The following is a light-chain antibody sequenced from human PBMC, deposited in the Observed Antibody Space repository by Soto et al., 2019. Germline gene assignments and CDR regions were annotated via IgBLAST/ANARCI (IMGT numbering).Light chain of an antibody. J-gene: IGKJ4*01. V-gene: IGKV1-5*03. CDR1: QSISSW. CDR3: QQYNSYPLT. Sequence: DIQMTQSPSTLSASVGDRVTITCRASQSISSWLAWYQQKPGKAPNLLIYKAFSLESGVQSRFSGSGSGTEFTLTISSLQPDDFATYYCQQYNSYPLTFGGGTKVEIQ. CDR2: KAF.